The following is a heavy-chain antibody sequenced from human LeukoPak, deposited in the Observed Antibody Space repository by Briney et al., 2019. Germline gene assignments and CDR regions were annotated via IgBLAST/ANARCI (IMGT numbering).Heavy chain of an antibody. CDR1: GFTFSSYG. CDR3: AKDREGYCSSTSCYEGGY. V-gene: IGHV3-30*02. CDR2: IRYDGSNK. D-gene: IGHD2-2*01. J-gene: IGHJ4*02. Sequence: SGGSLRLSCAASGFTFSSYGMHWVRQAPGKGLEWVAFIRYDGSNKYYADSVKGRFTISRDNSKNTLYLQMNSLRAEDTAVYYCAKDREGYCSSTSCYEGGYWGQGTLVTVSS.